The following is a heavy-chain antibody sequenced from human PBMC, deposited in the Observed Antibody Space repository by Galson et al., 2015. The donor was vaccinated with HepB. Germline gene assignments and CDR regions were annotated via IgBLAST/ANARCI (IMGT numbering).Heavy chain of an antibody. CDR3: ARDLSIAAAGKGYFDY. Sequence: SLRLSCAASGFTFSSYSMNWVRQAPGKGLEWVSYISSSSSTIYYADSVKGRFTISRDNAKNSLYLQMNSLRAEDTAVYYCARDLSIAAAGKGYFDYWGQGTLVTVSS. CDR1: GFTFSSYS. V-gene: IGHV3-48*01. CDR2: ISSSSSTI. D-gene: IGHD6-13*01. J-gene: IGHJ4*02.